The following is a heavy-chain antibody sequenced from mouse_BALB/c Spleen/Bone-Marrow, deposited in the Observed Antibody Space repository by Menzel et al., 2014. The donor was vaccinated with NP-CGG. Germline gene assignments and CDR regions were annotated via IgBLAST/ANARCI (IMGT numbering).Heavy chain of an antibody. CDR2: IRSGSSTI. CDR1: GFTLNSFG. D-gene: IGHD1-3*01. Sequence: VKVVESGGGLVPPGGSQKLSCEASGFTLNSFGLHWVRQAPEKGLEWVAYIRSGSSTIYYQNTMKGRFTISRDKAKNSMLLQMNSLRAEDTAMFFCARKVVLIKHYYAMDHWGQRTPVTVSS. V-gene: IGHV5-17*02. CDR3: ARKVVLIKHYYAMDH. J-gene: IGHJ4*01.